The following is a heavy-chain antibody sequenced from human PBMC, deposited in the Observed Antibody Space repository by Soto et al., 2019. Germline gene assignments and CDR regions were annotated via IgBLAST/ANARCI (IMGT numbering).Heavy chain of an antibody. D-gene: IGHD2-15*01. Sequence: PGGSLRLSCAASGFTFSSYAMHWVRQAPGKGLEWVAVISYDGSNKYYADSVKGRFTISRDNSKNTLYLQMNSLRAEDTAVYYCARERSWWGGVDWFDPWGQGTLVTVSS. CDR2: ISYDGSNK. CDR1: GFTFSSYA. J-gene: IGHJ5*02. CDR3: ARERSWWGGVDWFDP. V-gene: IGHV3-30-3*01.